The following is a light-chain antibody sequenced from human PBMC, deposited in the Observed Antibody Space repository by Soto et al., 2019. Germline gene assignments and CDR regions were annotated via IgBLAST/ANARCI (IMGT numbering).Light chain of an antibody. CDR1: SSDVGNYNY. J-gene: IGLJ2*01. Sequence: QSALTQPRSVSGSPGQSVTISCTGTSSDVGNYNYVSWYQQHPGKAPKLMIFDVTERPSGLPDRFSGSKSGNTASLTISGLKAEDEADYYCCSYTGSYTVVFGGGTKLTVL. CDR3: CSYTGSYTVV. V-gene: IGLV2-11*01. CDR2: DVT.